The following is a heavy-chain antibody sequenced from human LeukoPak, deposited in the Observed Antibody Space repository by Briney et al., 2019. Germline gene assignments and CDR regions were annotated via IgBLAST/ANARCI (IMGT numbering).Heavy chain of an antibody. V-gene: IGHV3-7*05. D-gene: IGHD6-6*01. Sequence: GSLRLSCAASGFTFSSYWMSWVRQAPGKGLEWVANIKQDGSEEVYVDSVKGRFTISRDNAKNSLFLQMNTLRAEDTAVYYCARDPYSSTWSYGMDVWGQGTTVTGSS. CDR3: ARDPYSSTWSYGMDV. J-gene: IGHJ6*02. CDR1: GFTFSSYW. CDR2: IKQDGSEE.